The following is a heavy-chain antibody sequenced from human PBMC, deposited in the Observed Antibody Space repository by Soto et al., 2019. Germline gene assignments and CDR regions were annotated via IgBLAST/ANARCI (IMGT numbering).Heavy chain of an antibody. CDR1: GGTFSRYA. J-gene: IGHJ3*02. Sequence: QVHLVQSGAGVKKPGASVKVSCKASGGTFSRYAISCVRQAPGQGLEWQGGISPMFGTPTYAQKFQGRVTITAYESTNTSYMALSSLRSEDTAVYYCATLNNNIDTRGYYSETDGFDIWGQGTTFSFSS. CDR3: ATLNNNIDTRGYYSETDGFDI. CDR2: ISPMFGTP. V-gene: IGHV1-69*01. D-gene: IGHD3-3*01.